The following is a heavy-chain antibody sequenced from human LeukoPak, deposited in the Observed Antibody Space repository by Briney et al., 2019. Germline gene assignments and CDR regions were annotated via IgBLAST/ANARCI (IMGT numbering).Heavy chain of an antibody. D-gene: IGHD1-26*01. CDR2: INPNSGGT. CDR1: GYTFTGYY. V-gene: IGHV1-2*02. J-gene: IGHJ4*02. Sequence: GASVKVSCKASGYTFTGYYMHWVRQAPGQGLEWMGWINPNSGGTNYAQKFQGRVTITRDTSISTAYMELSRLRSDDTAVYYCARDLSGSFALGYWGQGTLVTVSS. CDR3: ARDLSGSFALGY.